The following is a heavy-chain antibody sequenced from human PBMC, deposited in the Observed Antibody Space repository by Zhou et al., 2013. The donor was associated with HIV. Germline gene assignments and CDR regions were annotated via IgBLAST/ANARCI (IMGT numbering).Heavy chain of an antibody. Sequence: EVQLVEPGGGLVQPGGSLRLSCAASGFTFSSYWMSWVRQAPGKGLEWVANIKQDGSEKYYVDSVKGRFTISRDNAKNSLYLQMNSLRAEDTAVYYCARVGLRYYHTNHQFDYWGQGTLVTVSS. J-gene: IGHJ4*02. CDR3: ARVGLRYYHTNHQFDY. D-gene: IGHD3-22*01. V-gene: IGHV3-7*01. CDR2: IKQDGSEK. CDR1: GFTFSSYW.